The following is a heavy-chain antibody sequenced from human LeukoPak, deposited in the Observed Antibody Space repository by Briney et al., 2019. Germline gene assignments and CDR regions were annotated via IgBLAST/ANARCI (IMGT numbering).Heavy chain of an antibody. J-gene: IGHJ4*02. V-gene: IGHV3-33*01. D-gene: IGHD3-22*01. Sequence: GGSLRLSCAASGFTFSSYGMHWVRQAPGKGLEWVAVIWYDGSNKYYADSVKGRFTISRDNSKNTLYLQMNSLRAEDTAVYYCARELSPVVKYYFDDWGQGTLVAVSS. CDR1: GFTFSSYG. CDR2: IWYDGSNK. CDR3: ARELSPVVKYYFDD.